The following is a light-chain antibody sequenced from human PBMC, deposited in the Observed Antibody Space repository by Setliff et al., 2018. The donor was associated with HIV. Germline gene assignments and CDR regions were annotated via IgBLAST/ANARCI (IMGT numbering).Light chain of an antibody. J-gene: IGLJ1*01. CDR2: RNN. V-gene: IGLV1-47*01. CDR1: RSNIGSND. CDR3: MSYAGDNNFV. Sequence: QSVLTQPPSASGTPGQRVTIPCSGSRSNIGSNDVYWYQHLPGTAPKLLIYRNNRRPSGVPDRFSGSTSGTSASLAISGLRSEDEADYYCMSYAGDNNFVFGTGTKVTVL.